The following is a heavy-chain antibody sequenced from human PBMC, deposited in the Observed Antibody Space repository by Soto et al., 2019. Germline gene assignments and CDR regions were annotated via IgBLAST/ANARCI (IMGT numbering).Heavy chain of an antibody. V-gene: IGHV4-61*01. Sequence: QVQLQESGPGLVKPSETLSLTCTVSGGSVSSGSYYWSWIRQPPGKGLEWIGYIYYSGSTNYNPSLKSRVTISVDTSKNQFSLKLSSVTAADTAVYYCARDGDFWSGTGGMDVWGQGTTVTVSS. CDR2: IYYSGST. CDR3: ARDGDFWSGTGGMDV. CDR1: GGSVSSGSYY. D-gene: IGHD3-3*01. J-gene: IGHJ6*02.